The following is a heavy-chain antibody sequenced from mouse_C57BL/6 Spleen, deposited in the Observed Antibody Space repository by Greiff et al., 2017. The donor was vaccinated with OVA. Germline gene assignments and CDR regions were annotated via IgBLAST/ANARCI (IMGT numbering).Heavy chain of an antibody. D-gene: IGHD2-3*01. CDR2: INYDGSST. CDR1: GFTFSDYY. Sequence: EVKLMESEGGLVQPGSSMKLSCTASGFTFSDYYMAWVRQVPEKGLEWVANINYDGSSTYYLDSLKSRFIISRDNAKNILYLQMSSLKSEDTATYYCAKVDGYYVFDYWGQGTTLTVSS. J-gene: IGHJ2*01. V-gene: IGHV5-16*01. CDR3: AKVDGYYVFDY.